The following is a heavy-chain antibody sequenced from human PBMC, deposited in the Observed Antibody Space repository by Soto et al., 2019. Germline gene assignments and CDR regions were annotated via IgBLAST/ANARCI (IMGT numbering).Heavy chain of an antibody. CDR1: GYTFTSYA. V-gene: IGHV1-3*01. D-gene: IGHD6-19*01. CDR2: INAGNGNT. J-gene: IGHJ4*02. CDR3: ARDLGYSSAFDY. Sequence: PSVKVSCKASGYTFTSYAMHWVRQAPGQRLEWMGWINAGNGNTKYSQKFQGRVTITRDTSASTAYMELSSLRSEDTAVYYCARDLGYSSAFDYWGQGTLVTVSS.